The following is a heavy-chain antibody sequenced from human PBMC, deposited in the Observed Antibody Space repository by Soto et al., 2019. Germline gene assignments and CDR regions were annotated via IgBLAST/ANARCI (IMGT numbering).Heavy chain of an antibody. Sequence: EVQLLESGGGLVLRGGSLRLSCAASGFTFSSYAMTWVRQAPGKGLEWVSTVSGGGGSTYYADSVKGRFTISRDNSKNTLILQMNSLRAEDTAVYYCAKAAAGLEFDYWGQGTLVTVSS. V-gene: IGHV3-23*01. J-gene: IGHJ4*02. CDR1: GFTFSSYA. CDR2: VSGGGGST. D-gene: IGHD6-13*01. CDR3: AKAAAGLEFDY.